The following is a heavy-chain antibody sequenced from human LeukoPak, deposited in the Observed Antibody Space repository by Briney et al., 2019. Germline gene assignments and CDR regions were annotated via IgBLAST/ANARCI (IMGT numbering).Heavy chain of an antibody. V-gene: IGHV1-69*04. D-gene: IGHD6-13*01. CDR1: RGTFSSYA. J-gene: IGHJ6*02. Sequence: SVKVSCKASRGTFSSYAISWVRQAPGQGLEWMGRIIPILGIANYAQKFQGRVTITADKSTSTAYMELSSLRSEDTAVYYCARDISVDSWGYYYYGMDVWGQGTTVTVSS. CDR3: ARDISVDSWGYYYYGMDV. CDR2: IIPILGIA.